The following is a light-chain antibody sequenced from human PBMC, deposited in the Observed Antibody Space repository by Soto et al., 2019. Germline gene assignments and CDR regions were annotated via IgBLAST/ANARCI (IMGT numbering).Light chain of an antibody. CDR2: GAS. J-gene: IGKJ4*01. V-gene: IGKV3-20*01. Sequence: EIVLTQSPGTLSLSPGERATLSCRASQSVSSSYLAWYQQKPGQAPRQLIYGASSRATGIPDRFSGSGSGTDFTLTITRLEPEDCEVYYWQHYRTSFGGGTRVEIK. CDR3: QHYRTS. CDR1: QSVSSSY.